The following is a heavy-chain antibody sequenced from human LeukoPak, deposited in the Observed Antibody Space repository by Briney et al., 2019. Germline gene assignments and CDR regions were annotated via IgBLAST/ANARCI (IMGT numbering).Heavy chain of an antibody. Sequence: GESLKISCKGSGYSFTSYWIGWVRQMPGKGLEWMGIIYPGDSDTRYSPSFQGQVTISADKSISTAYLQWSSLKASDTAMYYCARHPYCYDSSGYLYWYSDLWGRGTLVTVSS. V-gene: IGHV5-51*01. D-gene: IGHD3-22*01. CDR3: ARHPYCYDSSGYLYWYSDL. CDR1: GYSFTSYW. CDR2: IYPGDSDT. J-gene: IGHJ2*01.